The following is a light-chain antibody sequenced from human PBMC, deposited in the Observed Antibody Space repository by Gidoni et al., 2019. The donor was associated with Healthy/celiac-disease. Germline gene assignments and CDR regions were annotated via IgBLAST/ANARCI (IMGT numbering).Light chain of an antibody. J-gene: IGKJ2*03. CDR3: QQYGSSPLYS. Sequence: EMVLTPSPGTLSLSPGERATLSCRASQSVSSSYLAWYQQKPGQATRLLIYGASSRATGIPDFTLTISRLEPEVLAVYYCQQYGSSPLYSFGQGTKLEIK. CDR2: GAS. CDR1: QSVSSSY. V-gene: IGKV3-20*01.